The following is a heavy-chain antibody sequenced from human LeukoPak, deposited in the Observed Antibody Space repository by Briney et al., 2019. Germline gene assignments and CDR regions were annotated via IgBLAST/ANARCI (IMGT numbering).Heavy chain of an antibody. Sequence: EASVKVSCKVSGYTLTELSMHWVRQAPGKGLEWMGGFDPEDGETIYAQKFQDRVTMTEDTSTDTAYMELSSLRSEDTAVYYCARASDGYNLGPQWYFDLWGRGTLVTVSS. J-gene: IGHJ2*01. CDR3: ARASDGYNLGPQWYFDL. CDR2: FDPEDGET. V-gene: IGHV1-24*01. D-gene: IGHD5-24*01. CDR1: GYTLTELS.